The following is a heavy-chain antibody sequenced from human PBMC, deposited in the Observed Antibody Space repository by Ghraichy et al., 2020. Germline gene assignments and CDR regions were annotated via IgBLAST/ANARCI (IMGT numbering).Heavy chain of an antibody. CDR1: GFTFSSYS. CDR2: ISSSSTI. D-gene: IGHD5-12*01. CDR3: ARDGPHIVATISFDY. J-gene: IGHJ4*02. Sequence: LTCAASGFTFSSYSMNWVRQAPGKGLEWVSYISSSSTIYYADSVKGRFTISRDNAKNSLYLQMNSLRDEDTAVYYCARDGPHIVATISFDYWGQGTLVTVSS. V-gene: IGHV3-48*02.